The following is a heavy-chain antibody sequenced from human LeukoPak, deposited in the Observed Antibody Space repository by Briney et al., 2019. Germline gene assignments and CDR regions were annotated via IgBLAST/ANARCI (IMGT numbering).Heavy chain of an antibody. J-gene: IGHJ4*02. CDR3: ARRGSTDY. CDR1: GLSFSGYW. V-gene: IGHV3-7*03. Sequence: GGSLRLSCAASGLSFSGYWMTWVRQASGKGLEWVANIKEDGSEKYYADFVKGRFTISRDNAKNSLDLQMNSLRAEDTAVYYCARRGSTDYWGQGTLVTVSS. CDR2: IKEDGSEK. D-gene: IGHD2/OR15-2a*01.